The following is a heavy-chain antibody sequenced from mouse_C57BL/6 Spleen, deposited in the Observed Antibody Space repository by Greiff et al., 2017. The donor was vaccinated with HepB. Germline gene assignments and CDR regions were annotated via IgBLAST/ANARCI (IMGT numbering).Heavy chain of an antibody. J-gene: IGHJ3*01. V-gene: IGHV1-82*01. CDR2: IYPGDGDT. CDR1: GYAFSSSW. D-gene: IGHD2-1*01. CDR3: ARGPYGNYVAWFAY. Sequence: LQESGPELVKPGASVKISCKASGYAFSSSWMNWVKQRPGKGLEWIGRIYPGDGDTNYNGKFKGKATLTADKSSSTAYMQLSSLTSEDSAVYFCARGPYGNYVAWFAYWGQGTLVTVSA.